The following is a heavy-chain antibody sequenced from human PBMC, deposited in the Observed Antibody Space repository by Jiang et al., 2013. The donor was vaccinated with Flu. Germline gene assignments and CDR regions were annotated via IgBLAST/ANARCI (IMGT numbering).Heavy chain of an antibody. V-gene: IGHV5-51*01. D-gene: IGHD6-6*01. CDR1: GYSFTSYW. CDR2: IYPGDSDT. J-gene: IGHJ6*03. CDR3: ARRGRSSSSVLFPHYYYYYMDV. Sequence: LKISCKGSGYSFTSYWIGWVRQMPGKGLEWMGIIYPGDSDTRYSPSFQGQVTISADKSISTAYLQWSSLKASDTAMYYCARRGRSSSSVLFPHYYYYYMDVWGKGTTVTVSS.